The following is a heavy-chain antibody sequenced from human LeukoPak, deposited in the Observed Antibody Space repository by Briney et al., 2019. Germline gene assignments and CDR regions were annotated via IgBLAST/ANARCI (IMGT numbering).Heavy chain of an antibody. D-gene: IGHD3-9*01. Sequence: PEGSLRLSCAASGFTFSSYSMNWVRQAPGKGLEWVSYISSSSTIYYADSVKGRFTISRDNAKNSLYLQMNSLRAEDTAVYYCARMNRPYYDILTGSSYWGQGTLVTVSS. V-gene: IGHV3-48*04. CDR1: GFTFSSYS. CDR3: ARMNRPYYDILTGSSY. CDR2: ISSSSTI. J-gene: IGHJ4*02.